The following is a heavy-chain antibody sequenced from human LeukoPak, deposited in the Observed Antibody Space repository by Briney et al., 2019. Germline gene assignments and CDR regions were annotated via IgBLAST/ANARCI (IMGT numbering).Heavy chain of an antibody. CDR1: GYTLTSYA. J-gene: IGHJ4*02. D-gene: IGHD2-15*01. Sequence: ASVKVSCKASGYTLTSYAMNWVRQAPGQGLEWMGWINTNTGNPTYAQGFTGRFVFSLDTSVSTAYLQISSLKAEDTAVYYCARVYCSGGSCYFDYWGQGTLVTVSS. V-gene: IGHV7-4-1*02. CDR2: INTNTGNP. CDR3: ARVYCSGGSCYFDY.